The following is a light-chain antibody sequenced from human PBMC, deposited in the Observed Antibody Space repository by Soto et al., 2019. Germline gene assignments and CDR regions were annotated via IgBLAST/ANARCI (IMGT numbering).Light chain of an antibody. CDR1: QSLLHSNGYNY. J-gene: IGKJ1*01. CDR3: MQALQTPWT. Sequence: DIVMTQSPLSPPVTPGKPASISCRSSQSLLHSNGYNYLDWYLQKPGQSPQLLIYLGSNRASGVPDRFSGRGSGTDFTLKISRVEAEDVGVYYCMQALQTPWTFGQGTKVDIK. CDR2: LGS. V-gene: IGKV2-28*01.